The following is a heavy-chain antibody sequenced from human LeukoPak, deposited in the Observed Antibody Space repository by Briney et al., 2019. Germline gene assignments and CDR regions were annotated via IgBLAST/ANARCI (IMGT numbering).Heavy chain of an antibody. CDR2: IYTSGST. V-gene: IGHV4-4*07. Sequence: PSETLSLTCTVSGGSISSYYWSWIRQPAGKGLEWIGRIYTSGSTNYNPSLKSRVTMSVDTSKNQFSLKLSSVTAADTAVYYCASKLWHLVTGTTDGMDVWGKGTTVTVSS. CDR1: GGSISSYY. J-gene: IGHJ6*04. CDR3: ASKLWHLVTGTTDGMDV. D-gene: IGHD1-7*01.